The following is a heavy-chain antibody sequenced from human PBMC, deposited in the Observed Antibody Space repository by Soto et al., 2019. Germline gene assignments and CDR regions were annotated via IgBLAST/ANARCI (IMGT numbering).Heavy chain of an antibody. J-gene: IGHJ5*02. V-gene: IGHV3-48*02. Sequence: EVQLVESGGGLVQPGGSLRLSCAASGFTFSSYSMNWVRQVPGKGLEWVSYINSSSSTIYYADSVKGRFTISRDNAKKALYLQVKSLRDEETAVYYSAGEGVIRNWFDPWGQGTLVTVSS. CDR3: AGEGVIRNWFDP. CDR1: GFTFSSYS. D-gene: IGHD3-16*02. CDR2: INSSSSTI.